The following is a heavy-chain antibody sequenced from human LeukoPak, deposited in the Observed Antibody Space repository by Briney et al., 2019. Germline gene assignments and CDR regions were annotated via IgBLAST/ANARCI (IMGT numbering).Heavy chain of an antibody. CDR3: ARGSMAAAGNFDY. CDR2: INPNSGGT. D-gene: IGHD6-13*01. V-gene: IGHV1-2*02. CDR1: GYIFTGYY. Sequence: ASVKVSCKASGYIFTGYYMHWVRQAPGQGLEWMGWINPNSGGTNYAQKFQGRVTMTRDTSISTAYMELSRLRSDDTAVYYCARGSMAAAGNFDYWGQGTLVTVSS. J-gene: IGHJ4*02.